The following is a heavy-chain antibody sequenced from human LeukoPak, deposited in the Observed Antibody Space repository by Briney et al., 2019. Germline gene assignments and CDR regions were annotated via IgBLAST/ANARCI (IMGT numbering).Heavy chain of an antibody. V-gene: IGHV4-59*01. CDR1: GGSISSYY. D-gene: IGHD3-10*01. J-gene: IGHJ6*03. Sequence: SETLSLTCTVSGGSISSYYWSWIRQPPGKGLEWIGYIYYSGSTNYNPPLKSRVAISVDTSKNQFSLKLSSVTAADTAVYYCARDLTGEDWYMDVWGKGTTVTVSS. CDR3: ARDLTGEDWYMDV. CDR2: IYYSGST.